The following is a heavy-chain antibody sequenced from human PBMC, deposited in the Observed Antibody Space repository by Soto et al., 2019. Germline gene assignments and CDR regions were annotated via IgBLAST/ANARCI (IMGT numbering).Heavy chain of an antibody. V-gene: IGHV3-30*18. CDR1: GFTFSSYG. Sequence: QVQLVESGGGVVQPGRSLRLSCAASGFTFSSYGMHWVRQAPGKGLERVAVISYDGSNKYYADSVKGRFTISRDNSKNTLYLQMNSLRAEDTAVYYCAKVDGYDSYYYYGMDVWGQGTTVTVSS. CDR3: AKVDGYDSYYYYGMDV. D-gene: IGHD5-12*01. J-gene: IGHJ6*02. CDR2: ISYDGSNK.